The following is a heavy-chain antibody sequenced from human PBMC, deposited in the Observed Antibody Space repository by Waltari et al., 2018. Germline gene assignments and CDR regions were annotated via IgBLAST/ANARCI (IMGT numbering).Heavy chain of an antibody. CDR1: GYTLTELS. D-gene: IGHD2-15*01. V-gene: IGHV1-24*01. Sequence: QVQLVQSGAEVKKPGASVKVSCKVSGYTLTELSMHWVRQAPGKGLEGMGGFYPEDGEKIYAQKFQGRVTMTEDTSTDTAYMELSSLRSEDTAVYYCATVQDIVVVVAATAYFDYWGQGTLVTVSS. J-gene: IGHJ4*02. CDR2: FYPEDGEK. CDR3: ATVQDIVVVVAATAYFDY.